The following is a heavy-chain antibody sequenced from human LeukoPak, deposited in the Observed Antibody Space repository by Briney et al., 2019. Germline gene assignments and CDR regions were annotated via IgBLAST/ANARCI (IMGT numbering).Heavy chain of an antibody. J-gene: IGHJ5*02. Sequence: SETLSLTCTVSGGSISSSTYYWGWIRQPPGKGLEWIGYIYYSGSTNYNPSLKSRVTISVDTSKNQFSLKLSSVTAADTAVYYCARTIDILTGYYGDRWFDPWGQGTLVTVSS. CDR2: IYYSGST. D-gene: IGHD3-9*01. V-gene: IGHV4-61*05. CDR1: GGSISSSTYY. CDR3: ARTIDILTGYYGDRWFDP.